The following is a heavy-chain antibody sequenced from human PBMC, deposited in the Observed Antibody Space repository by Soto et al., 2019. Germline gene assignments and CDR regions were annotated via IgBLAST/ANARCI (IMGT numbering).Heavy chain of an antibody. Sequence: SSETLSLTCTVSGGSISSSSYYWGWIRQPPGKGLEWIGSIYYSGSTYYNPSLKSRVTISVDTSKNQFSLKLSSVTAADTAVYYCARPLNPSTYYDFDYWGQGTLVTVSS. CDR1: GGSISSSSYY. CDR3: ARPLNPSTYYDFDY. CDR2: IYYSGST. J-gene: IGHJ4*02. V-gene: IGHV4-39*01. D-gene: IGHD3-3*01.